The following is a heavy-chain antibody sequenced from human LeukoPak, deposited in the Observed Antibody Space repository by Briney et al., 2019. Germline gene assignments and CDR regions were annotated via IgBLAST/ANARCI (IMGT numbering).Heavy chain of an antibody. D-gene: IGHD3-16*01. Sequence: SETLSLTCTVSGGSISSYYWSWIRQPPGKGLEWIGYIYYSGSTNYNPSLKSRVTISVDTSKNQFSLKLSSVTAADTAVYYCARHWGSRLSYFDYWGQGTLVTVSS. J-gene: IGHJ4*02. V-gene: IGHV4-59*01. CDR2: IYYSGST. CDR3: ARHWGSRLSYFDY. CDR1: GGSISSYY.